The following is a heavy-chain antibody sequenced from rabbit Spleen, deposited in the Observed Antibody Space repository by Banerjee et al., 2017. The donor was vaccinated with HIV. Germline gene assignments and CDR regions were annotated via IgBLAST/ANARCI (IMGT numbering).Heavy chain of an antibody. D-gene: IGHD4-2*01. CDR2: MHSGDGAT. CDR1: GFDLNRYY. CDR3: ARDAAGREDFNL. J-gene: IGHJ4*01. Sequence: QEQLVESGGGLVQPEGSLTLTCTASGFDLNRYYMCWVRQAPGKGLEWIGCMHSGDGATYYASWAKGRFTITKTSSTTVTLQMTSLTAADTATYFCARDAAGREDFNLWGQGTLVTVS. V-gene: IGHV1S45*01.